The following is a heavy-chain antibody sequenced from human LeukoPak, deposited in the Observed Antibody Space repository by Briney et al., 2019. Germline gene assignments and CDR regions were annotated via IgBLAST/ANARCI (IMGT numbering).Heavy chain of an antibody. D-gene: IGHD5-12*01. Sequence: GASVKVSCKASGYTFTSYYMHWVRQAPGQGLEWMGIINPSGGSTSYAQKFQGRVTMTSDTSTSTVYMELSSLRSEDTAVYYCARDWGDYDFLDYWGQGTLVTVSS. V-gene: IGHV1-46*01. CDR2: INPSGGST. CDR1: GYTFTSYY. J-gene: IGHJ4*02. CDR3: ARDWGDYDFLDY.